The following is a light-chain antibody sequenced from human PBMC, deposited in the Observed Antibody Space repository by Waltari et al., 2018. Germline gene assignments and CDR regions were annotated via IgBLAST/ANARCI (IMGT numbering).Light chain of an antibody. V-gene: IGLV2-11*01. J-gene: IGLJ1*01. Sequence: QSALTQPRSVSGSPGQSVTISCTVTSSDVGGYNYVSWYQQYPGKAPKLMIYDVSERPSGVPERFSGSKSGNTASLTISGLQAEDEADYYCCSYAGSYTVYVFGTGTKVTVL. CDR1: SSDVGGYNY. CDR2: DVS. CDR3: CSYAGSYTVYV.